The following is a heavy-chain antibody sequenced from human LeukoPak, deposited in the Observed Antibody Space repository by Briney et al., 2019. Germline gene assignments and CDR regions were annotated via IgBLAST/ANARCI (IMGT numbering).Heavy chain of an antibody. CDR2: ISYDGSNK. V-gene: IGHV3-30*19. CDR1: GFTFNSYG. CDR3: AREAAMVAFDY. J-gene: IGHJ4*02. D-gene: IGHD5-18*01. Sequence: PGRSLRLSCAASGFTFNSYGMHWVRQAPGKGLEWVAVISYDGSNKYYADSVKGRFTISRDNSKNTLYLQMNSLRAEDTAVYYCAREAAMVAFDYWGQGTLVTVSS.